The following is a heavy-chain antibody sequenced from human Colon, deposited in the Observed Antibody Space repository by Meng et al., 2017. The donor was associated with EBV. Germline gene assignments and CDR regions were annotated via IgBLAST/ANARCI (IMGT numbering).Heavy chain of an antibody. J-gene: IGHJ4*02. CDR2: IYYNGST. D-gene: IGHD3-10*01. V-gene: IGHV4-39*01. Sequence: LRLQESGPGVVKPRETLSLTCTGSGGSISISSYYWGWIRQPPGKGLEWIGSIYYNGSTYYNPSLKSRVTISVDTSKNQFSLKLNSVTAADTAVYYCARRRYYYGSGSYHSYYFDYWGQGALVTVSS. CDR3: ARRRYYYGSGSYHSYYFDY. CDR1: GGSISISSYY.